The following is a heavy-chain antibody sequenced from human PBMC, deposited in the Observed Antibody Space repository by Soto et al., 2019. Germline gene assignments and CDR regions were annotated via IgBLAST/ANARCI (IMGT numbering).Heavy chain of an antibody. CDR1: GFTFSSYA. CDR3: AKGGTMIVAPSD. J-gene: IGHJ4*02. Sequence: GGSLRLSCAASGFTFSSYAMSWVRQAPGKGLEWVSAISGSGGSTYYADSVKGRFTISRDNSKNTLYLQMNSLRAEDAAVYYCAKGGTMIVAPSDWGQGTLVTVSS. CDR2: ISGSGGST. V-gene: IGHV3-23*01. D-gene: IGHD3-22*01.